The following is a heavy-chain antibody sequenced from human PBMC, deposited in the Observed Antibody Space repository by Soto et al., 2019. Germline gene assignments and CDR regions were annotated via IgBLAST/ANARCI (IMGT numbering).Heavy chain of an antibody. D-gene: IGHD4-17*01. CDR3: SRHLKGDYSDDPGHHSDYSMDD. CDR2: IYPGDSDT. Sequence: GEALKISCKGSGYSFTSYWIGWVRQMPGKGLEWMGIIYPGDSDTRYSPSFQGQVTISADKSISTAYLQWSSLKASDTAMYYCSRHLKGDYSDDPGHHSDYSMDDWGQGTTVTVA. V-gene: IGHV5-51*01. J-gene: IGHJ6*02. CDR1: GYSFTSYW.